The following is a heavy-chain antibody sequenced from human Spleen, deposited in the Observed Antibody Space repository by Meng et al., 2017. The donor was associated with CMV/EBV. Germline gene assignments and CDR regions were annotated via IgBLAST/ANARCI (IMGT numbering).Heavy chain of an antibody. D-gene: IGHD3-3*01. CDR1: GYTFTSYG. J-gene: IGHJ4*02. Sequence: QVQLVQSGAEVKKPGASVKVSCKASGYTFTSYGISWVRQAPGQGLEWMGGIIPIFGTANYAQKFQGRVTITADESTSTAYMELSSLRSEDTAVYYCARSILGTIFGVVPFYYFDYWGQGTLVTVSS. CDR3: ARSILGTIFGVVPFYYFDY. CDR2: IIPIFGTA. V-gene: IGHV1-69*13.